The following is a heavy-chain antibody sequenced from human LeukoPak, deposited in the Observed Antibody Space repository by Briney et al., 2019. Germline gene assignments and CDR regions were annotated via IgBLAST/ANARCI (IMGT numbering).Heavy chain of an antibody. Sequence: GGSLRLSCAASGFTFSSYAMHWVRQAPGKGLEWVANIKQDGSEKYYVDPVKGRFTISRDNAKNSLYLQMNSLRAEDTAVYYCARVESSGYFDYWGQGTLVTVSS. CDR2: IKQDGSEK. CDR3: ARVESSGYFDY. J-gene: IGHJ4*02. D-gene: IGHD3-22*01. CDR1: GFTFSSYA. V-gene: IGHV3-7*01.